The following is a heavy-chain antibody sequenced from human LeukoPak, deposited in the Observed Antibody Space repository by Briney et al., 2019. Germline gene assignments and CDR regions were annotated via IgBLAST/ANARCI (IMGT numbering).Heavy chain of an antibody. Sequence: GGSLRLSCAASGFTFSSYSMNWVRQAPGKGLEWVSSISSSSSYIYYADSVKGRLTISRDNAKNSLYLQMNSPRAEDTAVYYCATVIAAAGTQGFDYWGQGTLVTVSS. J-gene: IGHJ4*02. CDR2: ISSSSSYI. CDR3: ATVIAAAGTQGFDY. D-gene: IGHD6-13*01. CDR1: GFTFSSYS. V-gene: IGHV3-21*01.